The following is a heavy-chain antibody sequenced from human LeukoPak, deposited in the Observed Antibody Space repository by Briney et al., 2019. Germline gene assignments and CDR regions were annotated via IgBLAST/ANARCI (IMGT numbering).Heavy chain of an antibody. V-gene: IGHV4-59*11. CDR2: IGYVHNSGIT. Sequence: SETQSLTCTVSGTSISSHYWSWLRQTPGKGLEWIGYIGYVHNSGITNYSPSLKSRVTISLDTSKNQFSLKLNSVTAADTAVYYCARAGNWNDLDYWGQGTLVTVSS. D-gene: IGHD1-1*01. CDR1: GTSISSHY. CDR3: ARAGNWNDLDY. J-gene: IGHJ4*02.